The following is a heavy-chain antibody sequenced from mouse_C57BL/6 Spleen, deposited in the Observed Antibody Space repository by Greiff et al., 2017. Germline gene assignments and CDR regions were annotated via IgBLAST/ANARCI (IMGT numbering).Heavy chain of an antibody. J-gene: IGHJ4*01. D-gene: IGHD1-1*01. CDR3: ARLGSIITTVVGMDY. CDR1: GFTFSSYG. CDR2: ISSGGSYT. Sequence: EVMLVESGGDLVKPGGSLKLSCAASGFTFSSYGMSWVRQTPDKRLEWVATISSGGSYTYYPDSVKGRFTISRDNAKNTLYLQMSSLKSEDTAMYYCARLGSIITTVVGMDYRGQGTSVTVSS. V-gene: IGHV5-6*02.